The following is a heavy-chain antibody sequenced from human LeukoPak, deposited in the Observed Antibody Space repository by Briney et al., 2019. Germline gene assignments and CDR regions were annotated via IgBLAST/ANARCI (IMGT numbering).Heavy chain of an antibody. CDR1: GFTFSSYA. J-gene: IGHJ3*02. V-gene: IGHV3-53*01. CDR3: ARGPTVTTDAFDI. CDR2: IYSGGST. Sequence: PGGSLRLSCAASGFTFSSYAMSWVRQAPGKGLEWVSVIYSGGSTYYADSVKGRFTNSRDNSKNTLYLQMNSLRAEDTAVYYCARGPTVTTDAFDIWGQGTMVTVSS. D-gene: IGHD4-17*01.